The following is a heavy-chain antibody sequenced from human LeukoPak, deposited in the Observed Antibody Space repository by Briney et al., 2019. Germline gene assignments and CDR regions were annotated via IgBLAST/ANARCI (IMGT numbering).Heavy chain of an antibody. Sequence: GGSLRLSCAASGFTFSSYAMSWVRQAPGKGLEWVSAISGSGGSTYYADSVKGRFTISRDNSKSTLYLQMNSLRAEDTAVYYCAKGPVRGYYYDSSGYFFDYWGQGTLVTVSS. CDR3: AKGPVRGYYYDSSGYFFDY. J-gene: IGHJ4*02. CDR1: GFTFSSYA. V-gene: IGHV3-23*01. CDR2: ISGSGGST. D-gene: IGHD3-22*01.